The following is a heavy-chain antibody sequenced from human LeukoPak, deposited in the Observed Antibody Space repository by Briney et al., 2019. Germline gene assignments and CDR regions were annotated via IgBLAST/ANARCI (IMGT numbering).Heavy chain of an antibody. Sequence: GGSLRLSCAASGFTFRNYYMTWVRQAPGKGLEWVANIKPDGSEKECADSVKGRFTISRDNSKNTLYVQVNSLGTEDTAAYYCAKGSYYVSSGSFYFDYWGQGTLVTVSS. CDR1: GFTFRNYY. J-gene: IGHJ4*02. CDR2: IKPDGSEK. D-gene: IGHD3-22*01. CDR3: AKGSYYVSSGSFYFDY. V-gene: IGHV3-7*03.